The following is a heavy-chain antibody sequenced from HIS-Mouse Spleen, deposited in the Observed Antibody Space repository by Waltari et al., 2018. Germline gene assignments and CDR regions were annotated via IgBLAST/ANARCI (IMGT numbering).Heavy chain of an antibody. CDR3: ARDHGDSSSWYWYFDL. CDR2: VYSGGST. V-gene: IGHV3-53*02. D-gene: IGHD6-13*01. J-gene: IGHJ2*01. Sequence: EVQLVETGGGLIQPGGSLRLSCAASGFTVSSNYMSWVRQAPGKGLEWVSVVYSGGSTYYADSVKGRFPISRDNSKNTLYLQMNSLRAEDTAVYYCARDHGDSSSWYWYFDLWGRGTLVTVSS. CDR1: GFTVSSNY.